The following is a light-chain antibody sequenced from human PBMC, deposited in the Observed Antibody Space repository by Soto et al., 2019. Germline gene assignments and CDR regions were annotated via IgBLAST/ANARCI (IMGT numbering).Light chain of an antibody. Sequence: ETVLTQSPGTVSLYPGERATLSCTTSQSVRSNYLAWYQQKPGQAPRLVVYGVFNRATGIPDRFSGSGSGTDFTLTISGLEPEDSVVYYGQQYDGLPPTFGQGTKLEI. CDR1: QSVRSNY. J-gene: IGKJ2*01. CDR2: GVF. CDR3: QQYDGLPPT. V-gene: IGKV3-20*01.